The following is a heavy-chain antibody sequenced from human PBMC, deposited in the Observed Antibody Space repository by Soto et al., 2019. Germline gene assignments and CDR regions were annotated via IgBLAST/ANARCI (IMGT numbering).Heavy chain of an antibody. CDR3: AKEQGSSWYYYYGTDG. D-gene: IGHD6-13*01. CDR1: GFTFSSYG. V-gene: IGHV3-30*18. J-gene: IGHJ6*02. CDR2: ISYDGSSK. Sequence: GGSLRLSCAASGFTFSSYGMHWVRQAPGKGLEWVAVISYDGSSKYYADSVKGRFTISRDNSKNTLYLQMNSLRAEDTAVYYCAKEQGSSWYYYYGTDGWGQGTTVTVSS.